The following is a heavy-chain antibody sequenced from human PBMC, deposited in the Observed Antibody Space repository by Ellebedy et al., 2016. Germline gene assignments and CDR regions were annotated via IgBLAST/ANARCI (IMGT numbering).Heavy chain of an antibody. Sequence: LRLSCAVYGGSFSGYYWSWIRQHPGKGLEWIGYIYYSGSTYYNPSLKSRVTISVDTSKNQFSLKLSSVTAADTAVYYCARFLGIAAAGSLFDYWGQGTLVTVSS. V-gene: IGHV4-31*11. D-gene: IGHD6-13*01. CDR3: ARFLGIAAAGSLFDY. CDR1: GGSFSGYY. J-gene: IGHJ4*02. CDR2: IYYSGST.